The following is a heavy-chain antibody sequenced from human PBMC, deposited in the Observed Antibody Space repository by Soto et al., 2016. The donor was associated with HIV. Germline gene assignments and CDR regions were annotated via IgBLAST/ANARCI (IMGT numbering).Heavy chain of an antibody. D-gene: IGHD3-22*01. J-gene: IGHJ4*02. V-gene: IGHV3-23*01. Sequence: EVQLLESGGGLVQPGGSLRLSCAASGFTFSTYAMSWVRQAPGKGLEWVSAIGGSGDSTYYADSVKGRFTISRDNSKNTLYLQMNSLRAEDTAVFFXAKDVDYYYNSVGQEEDYFDYVGQGTLVTVSS. CDR3: AKDVDYYYNSVGQEEDYFDY. CDR1: GFTFSTYA. CDR2: IGGSGDST.